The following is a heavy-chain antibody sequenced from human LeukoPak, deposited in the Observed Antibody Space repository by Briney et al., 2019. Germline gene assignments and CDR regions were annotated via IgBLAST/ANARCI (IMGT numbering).Heavy chain of an antibody. D-gene: IGHD5-12*01. Sequence: SETLSLTCTVSGGSISSSSYYWAWIRQPPGKGLEWIGSIYYGGSTYYNPSLKSRVTISADTSKNQFSLKLSSVTAADTAVYFCARRVIVATIDYWGQGTLVTVSS. CDR3: ARRVIVATIDY. V-gene: IGHV4-39*01. J-gene: IGHJ4*02. CDR2: IYYGGST. CDR1: GGSISSSSYY.